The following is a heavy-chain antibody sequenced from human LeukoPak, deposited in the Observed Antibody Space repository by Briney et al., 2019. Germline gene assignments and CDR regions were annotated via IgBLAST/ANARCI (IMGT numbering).Heavy chain of an antibody. Sequence: GGSLTLSCSDSGSTCGRYWMLWLRQAPGKALMWVSHINNDGYSSDLADSVKGRFTISRDNAKNTLYLQMNSLRVEDTAVYYCTCQTTYDSYYMDVWGKGTTVTVSS. CDR1: GSTCGRYW. V-gene: IGHV3-74*01. J-gene: IGHJ6*03. CDR3: TCQTTYDSYYMDV. D-gene: IGHD1/OR15-1a*01. CDR2: INNDGYSS.